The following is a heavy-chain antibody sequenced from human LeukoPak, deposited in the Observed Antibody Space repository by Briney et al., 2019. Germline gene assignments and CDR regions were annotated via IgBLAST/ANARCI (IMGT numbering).Heavy chain of an antibody. CDR3: ARGYCSSTSCYGAAFDI. D-gene: IGHD2-2*01. Sequence: SETLSLTCAVNGGSFSGYSWSWIRQPPGKGLEWIGEINHSGSAKYNPSLKSRVTISVDTSKKQLSLELSSMTAADTAVYYCARGYCSSTSCYGAAFDIWGQGTMVTVSS. CDR2: INHSGSA. V-gene: IGHV4-34*01. J-gene: IGHJ3*02. CDR1: GGSFSGYS.